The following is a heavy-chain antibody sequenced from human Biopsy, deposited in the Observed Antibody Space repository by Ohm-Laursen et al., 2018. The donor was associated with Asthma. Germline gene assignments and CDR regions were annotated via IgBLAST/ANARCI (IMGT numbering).Heavy chain of an antibody. J-gene: IGHJ5*02. Sequence: ATQTLTLTCTFSGFSLSTRGEGVAWIRQPPGKALEWLGHIYRDDDKRYSPSLKSRLTITKDNSKNQVVLRMTNMEPADTGTYYCAHNFRGWFSELFVHWLDPWGQGTLVTVSS. CDR3: AHNFRGWFSELFVHWLDP. V-gene: IGHV2-5*02. D-gene: IGHD3-10*01. CDR1: GFSLSTRGEG. CDR2: IYRDDDK.